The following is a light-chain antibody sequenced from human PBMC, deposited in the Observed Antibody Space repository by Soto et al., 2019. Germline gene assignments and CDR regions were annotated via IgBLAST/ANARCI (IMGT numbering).Light chain of an antibody. CDR3: QQYHNWTPQYT. J-gene: IGKJ2*01. CDR2: GAS. CDR1: QSVASN. Sequence: EIVMTQSPASLSVSPGDGATLSCRASQSVASNVAWYQQKPGQGPRLLIHGASTRAVGVPARFSGSGSRTDFTLTIISLQSEYSAVYYCQQYHNWTPQYTFGQGTKLQIK. V-gene: IGKV3-15*01.